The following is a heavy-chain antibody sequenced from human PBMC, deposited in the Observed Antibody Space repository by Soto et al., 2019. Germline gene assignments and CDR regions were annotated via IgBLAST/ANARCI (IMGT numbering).Heavy chain of an antibody. Sequence: HPGGSLRLSCAASGFTFSSYWMSWVRQAPGKGLEWVANIKQDGSEKYYVDSVKGRFTISRDNAKNSLYLQMNSLRAEDTAVYYCARDASGSYDPFAAFDIWGQGTMVTVSS. V-gene: IGHV3-7*05. CDR2: IKQDGSEK. D-gene: IGHD1-26*01. CDR3: ARDASGSYDPFAAFDI. CDR1: GFTFSSYW. J-gene: IGHJ3*02.